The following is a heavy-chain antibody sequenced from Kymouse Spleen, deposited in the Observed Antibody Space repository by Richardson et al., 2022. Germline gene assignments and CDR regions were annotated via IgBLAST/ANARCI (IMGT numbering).Heavy chain of an antibody. Sequence: QLQLQESGPGLVKPSETLSLTCTVSGGSISSSSYYWGWIRQPPGKGLEWIGSIYYSGSTYYNPSLKSRVTISVDTSKNQFSLKLSSVTAADTAVYYCARQFDKPYFDLWGRGTLVTVSS. CDR3: ARQFDKPYFDL. D-gene: IGHD3-9*01. CDR1: GGSISSSSYY. CDR2: IYYSGST. J-gene: IGHJ2*01. V-gene: IGHV4-39*01.